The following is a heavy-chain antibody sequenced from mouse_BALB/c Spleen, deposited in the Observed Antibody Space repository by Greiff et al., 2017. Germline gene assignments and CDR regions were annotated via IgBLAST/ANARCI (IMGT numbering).Heavy chain of an antibody. Sequence: EVKVVESGGGLVKPGGSLKLSCAASGFTFSSYAMSWVRQTPEKRLEWVASISSGGSTYYPDSVKGRFTISRDNARNILYLQMSSLRSEDTAMYYCARGRVGGFFDYWGQGTTLTVSS. CDR2: ISSGGST. CDR3: ARGRVGGFFDY. D-gene: IGHD1-3*01. J-gene: IGHJ2*01. CDR1: GFTFSSYA. V-gene: IGHV5-6-5*01.